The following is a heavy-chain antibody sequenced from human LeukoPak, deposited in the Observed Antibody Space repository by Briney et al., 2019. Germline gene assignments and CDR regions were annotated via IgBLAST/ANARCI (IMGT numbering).Heavy chain of an antibody. D-gene: IGHD5-24*01. CDR1: GGSVSSDY. J-gene: IGHJ4*02. V-gene: IGHV4-59*02. CDR2: IYYSGTT. CDR3: ARGGKWLQIDY. Sequence: SETLSLTCTVSGGSVSSDYWSWIRQPPGKGLEWIGYIYYSGTTNYNPSLKSRVTMLVDTSKNQFSLKLTSVTAADTAVYYCARGGKWLQIDYWGQGTLVTVSS.